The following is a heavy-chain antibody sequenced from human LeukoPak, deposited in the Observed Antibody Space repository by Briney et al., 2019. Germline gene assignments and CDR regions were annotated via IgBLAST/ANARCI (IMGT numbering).Heavy chain of an antibody. CDR1: GGSIIDDHYY. CDR3: ARQRGQAADPVGY. J-gene: IGHJ4*02. D-gene: IGHD6-25*01. Sequence: PSETLSLTCTVSGGSIIDDHYYWGWIRQPPGKGLEWIGTIYYSGRSYYNPFLTSRVTMSADTSKNQFSLRLNSVTAADTAVYYCARQRGQAADPVGYWGQGTLVTVSS. V-gene: IGHV4-39*07. CDR2: IYYSGRS.